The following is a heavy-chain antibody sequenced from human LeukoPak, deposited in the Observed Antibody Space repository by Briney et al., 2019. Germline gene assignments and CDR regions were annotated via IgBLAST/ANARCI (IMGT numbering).Heavy chain of an antibody. CDR3: AKMGDYYDSSGFDY. V-gene: IGHV3-30*18. Sequence: GGSLRLSCAASGFTFSSYGMHWVRQAPGKGLEWVAVISYDGSNKYYADSVKGRFTISRDNSQNTLYLQMNSLRAEDTAVYYCAKMGDYYDSSGFDYWGQGTLVTVSS. CDR1: GFTFSSYG. CDR2: ISYDGSNK. D-gene: IGHD3-22*01. J-gene: IGHJ4*02.